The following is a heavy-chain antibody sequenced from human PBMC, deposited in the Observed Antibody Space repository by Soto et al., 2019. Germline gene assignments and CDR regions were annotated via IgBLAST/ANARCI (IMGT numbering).Heavy chain of an antibody. D-gene: IGHD6-19*01. CDR3: AKDTQWLTPYGMDV. J-gene: IGHJ6*02. CDR2: ISGSGGST. V-gene: IGHV3-23*01. Sequence: GGSLRLSCAASGFTFSSYAMSWVRQAPGKGLEWVSAISGSGGSTYYADSVKGRFTISRDSSKNTLYLQMNSLRAEDTAVYYCAKDTQWLTPYGMDVWGQGTTVTVSS. CDR1: GFTFSSYA.